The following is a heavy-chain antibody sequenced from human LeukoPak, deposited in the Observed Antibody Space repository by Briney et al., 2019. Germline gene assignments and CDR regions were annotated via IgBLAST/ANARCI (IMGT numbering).Heavy chain of an antibody. J-gene: IGHJ4*02. Sequence: PGGSLRLSCAASGFSFSNYGMHWVRQAPGKGLEWVANIKQDGSEKYYVDSVKGRFTISRDNAKNSLYLQMSSLRAEDTAVYYCARITRSTSLAYFDYWGQGTLVTVSS. CDR3: ARITRSTSLAYFDY. D-gene: IGHD2-2*01. CDR1: GFSFSNYG. V-gene: IGHV3-7*01. CDR2: IKQDGSEK.